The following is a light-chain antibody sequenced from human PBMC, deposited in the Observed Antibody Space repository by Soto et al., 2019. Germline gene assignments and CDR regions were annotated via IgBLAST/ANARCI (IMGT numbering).Light chain of an antibody. CDR1: QSVSSY. J-gene: IGKJ5*01. CDR3: QQRSNWPPIT. V-gene: IGKV3-11*01. CDR2: DAS. Sequence: EIVLTQSPATLSLSPGERATLSCRASQSVSSYLAWYQQKPGQAPRLLIYDASNRATGIPARFSGSGSGTDFTLTSSSLEPEDFAVYSCQQRSNWPPITFGQGTRLEIK.